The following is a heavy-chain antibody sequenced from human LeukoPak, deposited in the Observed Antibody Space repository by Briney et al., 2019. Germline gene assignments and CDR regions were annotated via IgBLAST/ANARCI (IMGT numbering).Heavy chain of an antibody. CDR3: AKDSHWILFDD. CDR1: GFTFSSYE. Sequence: GGSLRLFCAASGFTFSSYEMNWVRQAPGKGLEWVSGIGGSGTRTYYADSVKGRFTISRDNSKNTLYLQMDSLRDEDTAVYYCAKDSHWILFDDWGQGTLVTVSS. D-gene: IGHD2-2*03. V-gene: IGHV3-23*01. J-gene: IGHJ4*02. CDR2: IGGSGTRT.